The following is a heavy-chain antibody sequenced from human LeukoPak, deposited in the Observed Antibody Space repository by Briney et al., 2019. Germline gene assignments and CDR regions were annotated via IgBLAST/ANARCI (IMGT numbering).Heavy chain of an antibody. CDR3: ARAGGEGLPSSHTIVVVPAAIQGAAFDI. V-gene: IGHV4-4*07. CDR1: GSSISSYY. D-gene: IGHD2-2*02. CDR2: IYPSGTT. Sequence: PSETLSLTCTVSGSSISSYYWSWIRQPAGKGLEWIGRIYPSGTTNYNPSLKSRVTMSVDTSKNQFSLKLSSVTAADTAVYYCARAGGEGLPSSHTIVVVPAAIQGAAFDIWGQGTMVTVSS. J-gene: IGHJ3*02.